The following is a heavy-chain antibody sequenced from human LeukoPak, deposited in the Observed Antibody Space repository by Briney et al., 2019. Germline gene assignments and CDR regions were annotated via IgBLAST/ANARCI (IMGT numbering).Heavy chain of an antibody. CDR3: ARHRAYSSSSPFDY. CDR2: IYYTGST. J-gene: IGHJ4*02. Sequence: SETLSLTCSVSGGSISSLYWSWIRQPPGKGLVWIGYIYYTGSTNYNPSLRGRVTMFVDMSKNQFSLRLSSVTAADAAVYYCARHRAYSSSSPFDYWGQGTLVTVSS. D-gene: IGHD6-6*01. CDR1: GGSISSLY. V-gene: IGHV4-59*08.